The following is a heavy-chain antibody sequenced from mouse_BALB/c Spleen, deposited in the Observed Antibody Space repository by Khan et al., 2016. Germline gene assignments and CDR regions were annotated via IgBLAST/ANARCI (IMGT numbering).Heavy chain of an antibody. CDR2: INTYTGEP. CDR3: ASPDYGSSRGFAY. J-gene: IGHJ3*01. CDR1: GYTFTNYG. V-gene: IGHV9-3-1*01. D-gene: IGHD1-1*01. Sequence: QIQLVQSGSELKKPGETVRISCKASGYTFTNYGMNWVKQAPGKGLKWMGWINTYTGEPTYADDFKGRFAFSLDTSASTTYLQINTLKNEDTATYFCASPDYGSSRGFAYWGQGTLVTVSA.